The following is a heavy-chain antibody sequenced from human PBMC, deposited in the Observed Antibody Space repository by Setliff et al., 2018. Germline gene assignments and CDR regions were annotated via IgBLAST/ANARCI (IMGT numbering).Heavy chain of an antibody. CDR2: INTGGGSA. Sequence: ASVKVSCKASGYTFTSYYMYWVRQAPGQGFEWMGTINTGGGSASIVDQFQGRVTMTRDTSTSTVYMELSSLRSEDTAVYYCARELRSPYWHLDSWGQGTQVTVSS. J-gene: IGHJ5*01. D-gene: IGHD3-16*01. CDR3: ARELRSPYWHLDS. V-gene: IGHV1-46*01. CDR1: GYTFTSYY.